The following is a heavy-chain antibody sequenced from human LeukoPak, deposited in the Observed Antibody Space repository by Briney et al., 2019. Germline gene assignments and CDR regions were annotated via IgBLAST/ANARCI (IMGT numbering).Heavy chain of an antibody. CDR2: IRSKAYGGTT. V-gene: IGHV3-49*03. CDR1: GFTFGDYA. J-gene: IGHJ4*02. D-gene: IGHD1-14*01. Sequence: GGSLRLSCTASGFTFGDYAMSWFRQAPGKGLEWVGFIRSKAYGGTTEYAASVKGRFTISRDDSKSIAYLQMNSLKTEDTAVYYCTRVASWPEAPTDYWGQGTLVTVSS. CDR3: TRVASWPEAPTDY.